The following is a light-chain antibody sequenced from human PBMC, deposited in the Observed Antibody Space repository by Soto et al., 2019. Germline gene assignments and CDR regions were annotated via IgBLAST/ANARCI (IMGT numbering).Light chain of an antibody. Sequence: EIVLTQSPGTLSLSPGERATLSCRASQSVSSTYLAWYQQKPGRAPSLLIYGASRRAPGIPDRLSGSGSGTDFTLTISRLEPEDFAVYYCQQYERSPTTFGGGTKVEIK. V-gene: IGKV3-20*01. J-gene: IGKJ4*01. CDR1: QSVSSTY. CDR3: QQYERSPTT. CDR2: GAS.